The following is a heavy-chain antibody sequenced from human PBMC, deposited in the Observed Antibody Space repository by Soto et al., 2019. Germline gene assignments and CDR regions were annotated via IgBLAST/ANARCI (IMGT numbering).Heavy chain of an antibody. D-gene: IGHD3-3*01. CDR1: GGSISSSNW. Sequence: SETLSLTWAVSGGSISSSNWWSWVRQPPGKGLEWIGEIYHSGGTNYNPSLKSRVTISVDKSKNQFSLKLSSVTAADTAVYYCARFPPYLYDFWSGHQLEGMDVWGQGTTVTVSS. CDR3: ARFPPYLYDFWSGHQLEGMDV. J-gene: IGHJ6*02. V-gene: IGHV4-4*02. CDR2: IYHSGGT.